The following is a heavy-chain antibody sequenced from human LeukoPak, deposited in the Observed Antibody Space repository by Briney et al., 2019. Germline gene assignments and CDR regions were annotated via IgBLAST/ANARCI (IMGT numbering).Heavy chain of an antibody. V-gene: IGHV1-18*01. J-gene: IGHJ3*02. CDR3: ARDRAEWQYYFDTSGDYYVGDSFDI. D-gene: IGHD3-22*01. Sequence: EASVKVSCKASGGTFISYAVSWVRQAPGQGLEWMGWISAYNGNTNYAQKLQGRVTMTTDTSTSTAYMELRSLRSDDTAVYYCARDRAEWQYYFDTSGDYYVGDSFDIWGQGTMVTVSS. CDR1: GGTFISYA. CDR2: ISAYNGNT.